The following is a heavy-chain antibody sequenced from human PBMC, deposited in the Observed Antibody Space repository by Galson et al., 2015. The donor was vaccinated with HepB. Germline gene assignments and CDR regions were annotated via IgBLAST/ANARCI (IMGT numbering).Heavy chain of an antibody. CDR2: ISYDGSNK. CDR1: GFTFSNYG. V-gene: IGHV3-30*18. Sequence: SLRLSCAASGFTFSNYGMHWVRQAPGKGLEWVTIISYDGSNKYYADSVKGRFTVSRDNSKNTLYLQMNSLRPEDTAVYYCAKDVSGGNSESPFDIWGQGTMLTVSS. D-gene: IGHD4-23*01. CDR3: AKDVSGGNSESPFDI. J-gene: IGHJ3*02.